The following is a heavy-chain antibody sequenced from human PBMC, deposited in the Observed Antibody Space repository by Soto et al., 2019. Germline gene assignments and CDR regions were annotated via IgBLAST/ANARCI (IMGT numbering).Heavy chain of an antibody. J-gene: IGHJ6*02. CDR2: ISYDGSNK. CDR3: ARETLGYSYGPTSYYYGMDV. V-gene: IGHV3-30-3*01. Sequence: ESGGGVVQPGRSLRLSCAASGFTFSSYAMHWVRQAPGKGLEWVAVISYDGSNKYYADSVKGRFTISRDNSKNTLYLQMNSLRAEDTAVYYCARETLGYSYGPTSYYYGMDVWGQGTTVTVSS. CDR1: GFTFSSYA. D-gene: IGHD5-18*01.